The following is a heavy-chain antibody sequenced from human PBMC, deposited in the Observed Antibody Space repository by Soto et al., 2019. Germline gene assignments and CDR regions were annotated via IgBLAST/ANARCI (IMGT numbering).Heavy chain of an antibody. J-gene: IGHJ6*02. CDR3: ASPGIAAADNYYYYYGMDV. CDR1: GFTFSSYS. D-gene: IGHD6-13*01. CDR2: ISSSSSTI. Sequence: GGSLRLSCAASGFTFSSYSVNWVRQAPGKGLEWVSYISSSSSTIYYADSVKGRFTISRDNAKNSLYLQMNSLRDEDTAVYYCASPGIAAADNYYYYYGMDVWGQGTTVTVSS. V-gene: IGHV3-48*02.